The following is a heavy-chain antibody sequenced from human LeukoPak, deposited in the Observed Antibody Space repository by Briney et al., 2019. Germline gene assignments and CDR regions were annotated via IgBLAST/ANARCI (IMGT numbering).Heavy chain of an antibody. CDR2: INTNTGNP. Sequence: ASVKVSCKASGGTFSSYAISWVRQAPGQGLEWMGWINTNTGNPTYAQGFTGRFAFSLDTPVSTAYLQITSLTAEDTAVYYCARDPGHSSRHFDLWGRGTLVTVSS. D-gene: IGHD6-6*01. J-gene: IGHJ2*01. V-gene: IGHV7-4-1*02. CDR3: ARDPGHSSRHFDL. CDR1: GGTFSSYA.